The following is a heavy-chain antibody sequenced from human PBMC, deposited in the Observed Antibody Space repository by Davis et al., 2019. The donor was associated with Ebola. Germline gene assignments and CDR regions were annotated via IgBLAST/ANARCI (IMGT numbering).Heavy chain of an antibody. CDR3: TRARGYGQNWFDP. Sequence: SETLSLTCAVYGGSFSGYYWSWIRQLPGKGLEWIGEINHSGSTNYNPSLKSRVTISVDTSKNQFSLQLNSVTPEATAVYYCTRARGYGQNWFDPWGQGTLVTVSS. D-gene: IGHD5-18*01. CDR2: INHSGST. J-gene: IGHJ5*02. V-gene: IGHV4-34*01. CDR1: GGSFSGYY.